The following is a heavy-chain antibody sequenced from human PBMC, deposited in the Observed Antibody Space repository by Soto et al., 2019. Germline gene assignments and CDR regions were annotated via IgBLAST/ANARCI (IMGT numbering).Heavy chain of an antibody. J-gene: IGHJ4*02. V-gene: IGHV3-21*01. D-gene: IGHD2-15*01. CDR2: ISSSSSNI. CDR3: TRGVDCSAGPCYWGNY. CDR1: GFTFSSYS. Sequence: EVQLVESGGGLVKPGGSLRLSCAASGFTFSSYSMNWVRQAPGKGLEWVSGISSSSSNIYYADSVKGRFTITRDNAKNSLYLHMNSLRAEDTAVSYCTRGVDCSAGPCYWGNYWGQGTLVTVSS.